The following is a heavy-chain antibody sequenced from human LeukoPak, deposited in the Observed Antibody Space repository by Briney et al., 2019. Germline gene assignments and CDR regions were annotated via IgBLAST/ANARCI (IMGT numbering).Heavy chain of an antibody. CDR1: GYSISGASY. CDR2: IYHSGSP. D-gene: IGHD3-3*01. Sequence: PSETLSLTCAVSGYSISGASYWGWIRQPPGKGLEWIGNIYHSGSPYYNPSLKSRVTISVDTSKNQFSLKLSSVTAADTAVYYCARPISSQGYFGVVIDWGQGTLVTVSS. V-gene: IGHV4-38-2*01. CDR3: ARPISSQGYFGVVID. J-gene: IGHJ4*02.